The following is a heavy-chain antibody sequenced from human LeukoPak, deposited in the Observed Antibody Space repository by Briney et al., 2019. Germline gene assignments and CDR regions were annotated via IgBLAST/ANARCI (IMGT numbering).Heavy chain of an antibody. V-gene: IGHV1-46*01. CDR1: GYTFTSYY. D-gene: IGHD3-9*01. Sequence: GASVKVSCKASGYTFTSYYMHWVRQAPGQGLEWMGIINPSGGGTSYAQKFQGRVTMTRDTSTSTVYMELSSLRSEDTAVYYCARDQSGTYYDILTGYHLDDYYYYYGMDVWGQGTTVTVSS. CDR3: ARDQSGTYYDILTGYHLDDYYYYYGMDV. CDR2: INPSGGGT. J-gene: IGHJ6*02.